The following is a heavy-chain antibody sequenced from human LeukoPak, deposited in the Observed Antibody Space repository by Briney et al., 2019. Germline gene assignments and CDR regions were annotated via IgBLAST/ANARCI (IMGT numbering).Heavy chain of an antibody. V-gene: IGHV4-59*12. CDR3: AREDSGYDYSPFYY. J-gene: IGHJ4*02. Sequence: SETLSLTCTVSGDSISNYYWSWIRQPPGKGLEWIGYIYHTGSTSYNPSLKSRVIMSVETSQNQFSLKVRSVTAADTAVYYCAREDSGYDYSPFYYWGQGILVTVSS. CDR2: IYHTGST. CDR1: GDSISNYY. D-gene: IGHD5-12*01.